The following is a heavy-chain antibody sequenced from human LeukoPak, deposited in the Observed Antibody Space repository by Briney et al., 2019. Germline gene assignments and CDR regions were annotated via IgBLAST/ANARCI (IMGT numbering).Heavy chain of an antibody. CDR2: IYYSGRT. J-gene: IGHJ4*02. V-gene: IGHV4-59*01. D-gene: IGHD2-21*01. CDR1: GGSISSYY. CDR3: ARGQRGLPY. Sequence: SETRSITCTVSGGSISSYYWNWIRQPPGKGLEWIGYIYYSGRTNYNPSLKSRVTISVDTSKNQFSLKLTSVTAADTAVYYCARGQRGLPYWGQGTLVTVSS.